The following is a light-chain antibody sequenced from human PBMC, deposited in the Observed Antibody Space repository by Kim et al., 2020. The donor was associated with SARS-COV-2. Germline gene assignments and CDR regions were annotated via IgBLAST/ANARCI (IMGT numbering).Light chain of an antibody. CDR1: QSVSSN. CDR2: YAS. V-gene: IGKV3-11*01. Sequence: WSPGERATLSCRASQSVSSNLAWYQQKPGQAPRLLIYYASNRATDIPARFSGSGSGTDFTLTISSLEPEDFAVYYCQQRGNWPLTFGGGTKVEIK. J-gene: IGKJ4*01. CDR3: QQRGNWPLT.